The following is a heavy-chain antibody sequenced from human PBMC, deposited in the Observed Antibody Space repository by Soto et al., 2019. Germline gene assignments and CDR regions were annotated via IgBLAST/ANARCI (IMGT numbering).Heavy chain of an antibody. V-gene: IGHV1-69*01. CDR2: IIPIFGTA. D-gene: IGHD4-17*01. J-gene: IGHJ6*02. CDR1: GGTFSSYA. Sequence: QVQLVQSGAEVKKPGSSVKVSCKASGGTFSSYAISWVRQAPGQGLEWMGGIIPIFGTANYAQKFQGRVTITADESTSTAYMELSSLRSEDMAVYYCAFARDPFDGDSNPYYYYGMDVWGQGTTVTVSS. CDR3: AFARDPFDGDSNPYYYYGMDV.